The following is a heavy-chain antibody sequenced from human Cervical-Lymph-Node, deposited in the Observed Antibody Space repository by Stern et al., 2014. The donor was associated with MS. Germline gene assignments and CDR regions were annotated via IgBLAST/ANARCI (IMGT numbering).Heavy chain of an antibody. CDR2: MNPNTGNT. J-gene: IGHJ1*01. Sequence: VQLVESGAEVKKPPASGKVSGKASGYDFSSYDINWVRQASGQGLEWVGWMNPNTGNTGAALKFQGRVTLTADNSITTAYLDCGSLRFYDTAIYYCTTSQGAFWGQGTVVTVSS. CDR1: GYDFSSYD. D-gene: IGHD3-16*01. V-gene: IGHV1-8*01. CDR3: TTSQGAF.